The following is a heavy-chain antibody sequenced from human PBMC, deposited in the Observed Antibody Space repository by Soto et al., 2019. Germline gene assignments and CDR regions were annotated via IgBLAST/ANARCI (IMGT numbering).Heavy chain of an antibody. CDR2: ISAYNGNT. V-gene: IGHV1-18*01. CDR1: GYTFTSYG. Sequence: ASVKVSCKASGYTFTSYGISWVRQAPGQGLEWKGWISAYNGNTNYAQKHQGRVTMTTDTSTSTDYMELRSLRSDDTAVYYCARAGTIVVVVAAKYYYGMDVWGQGTTVTVSS. D-gene: IGHD2-15*01. CDR3: ARAGTIVVVVAAKYYYGMDV. J-gene: IGHJ6*02.